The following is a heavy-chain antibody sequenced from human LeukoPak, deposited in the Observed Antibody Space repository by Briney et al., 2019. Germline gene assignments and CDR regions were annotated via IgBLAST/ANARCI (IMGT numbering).Heavy chain of an antibody. CDR1: GGTFSSYA. D-gene: IGHD3-3*01. CDR2: IIPIFGIA. CDR3: ARARRYDFWSGYYYSYFDY. Sequence: ASVRLSCDASGGTFSSYAINWVRQAPGQGLGWMGRIIPIFGIANYAQKFQGRVTITADKSTSTAYMELSSLRSEDTAVYYCARARRYDFWSGYYYSYFDYWGQGTLVTVSS. J-gene: IGHJ4*02. V-gene: IGHV1-69*04.